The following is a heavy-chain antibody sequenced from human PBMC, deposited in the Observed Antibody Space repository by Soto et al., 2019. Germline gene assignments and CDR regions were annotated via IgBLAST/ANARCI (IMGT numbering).Heavy chain of an antibody. D-gene: IGHD1-20*01. CDR1: GGSISDYY. J-gene: IGHJ4*02. CDR3: ARAGVITGVPFDY. Sequence: PSETLSLTCAVSGGSISDYYWSWIRQPPGKGLEWIGYISNSGSTNYNPSLNSRVTISVDTSKNHFSLKLSSVTAADTAVYYCARAGVITGVPFDYWGQGTLVTVSS. CDR2: ISNSGST. V-gene: IGHV4-59*01.